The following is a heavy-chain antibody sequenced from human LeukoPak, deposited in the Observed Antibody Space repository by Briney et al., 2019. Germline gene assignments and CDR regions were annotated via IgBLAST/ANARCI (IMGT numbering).Heavy chain of an antibody. CDR2: ISAYNGNT. J-gene: IGHJ3*02. CDR1: GYTFTSYG. Sequence: GASVKVSCKASGYTFTSYGISWVRQAPGQGLEWMGWISAYNGNTNYAQKLQGRVTMTTDTSTSTAYMELRSLRSDDTAVYYCARDLDPYYYDSSGYPMVSDAFDIWGQGTMVTVSS. V-gene: IGHV1-18*01. CDR3: ARDLDPYYYDSSGYPMVSDAFDI. D-gene: IGHD3-22*01.